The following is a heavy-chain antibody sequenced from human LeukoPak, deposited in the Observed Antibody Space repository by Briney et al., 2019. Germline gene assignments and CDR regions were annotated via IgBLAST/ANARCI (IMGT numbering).Heavy chain of an antibody. CDR3: AAGWFVGATPAFDY. CDR2: IVVGSGNT. V-gene: IGHV1-58*02. Sequence: GASVKVSCKASGYTFSSHDINWVRQARGQHLEWIGWIVVGSGNTNYAQKFQERVTITRDMSTSTAYMELSSLRSEDTAVYYCAAGWFVGATPAFDYWGQGTLVAVSS. CDR1: GYTFSSHD. D-gene: IGHD1-26*01. J-gene: IGHJ4*02.